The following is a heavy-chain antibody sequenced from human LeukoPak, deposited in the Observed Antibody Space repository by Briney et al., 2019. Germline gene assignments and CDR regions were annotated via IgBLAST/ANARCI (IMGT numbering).Heavy chain of an antibody. Sequence: PSETLSLTCSVSGGSISSGTYYWSWIRQPAGKGLEWIGHIYTSGNTNYNPSLKSRVTISLDTSKNQFSLKLRSVTAADTAVYYCARDSSSPRVKYFRHWGQGTLVTVSS. CDR2: IYTSGNT. D-gene: IGHD6-6*01. CDR3: ARDSSSPRVKYFRH. CDR1: GGSISSGTYY. J-gene: IGHJ1*01. V-gene: IGHV4-61*09.